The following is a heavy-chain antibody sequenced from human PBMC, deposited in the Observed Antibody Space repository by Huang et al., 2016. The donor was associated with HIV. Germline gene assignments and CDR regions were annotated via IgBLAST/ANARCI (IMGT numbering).Heavy chain of an antibody. J-gene: IGHJ3*02. CDR3: TREYTVAGAFDI. Sequence: QGQLVESGGGVVRPGRSLRLSCAASGFSFSNYAMHWVRQAPGKRLEWVTFISTDGTTTYYANSVKGRFTISRDNFKNTLYLQMNRLRGDDTAVYYCTREYTVAGAFDIWGQGTMVTVSS. CDR1: GFSFSNYA. CDR2: ISTDGTTT. D-gene: IGHD5-12*01. V-gene: IGHV3-30-3*01.